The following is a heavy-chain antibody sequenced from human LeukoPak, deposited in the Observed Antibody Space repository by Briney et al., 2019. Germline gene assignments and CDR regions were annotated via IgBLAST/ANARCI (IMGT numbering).Heavy chain of an antibody. CDR1: GGSISSSSYY. D-gene: IGHD3-10*01. J-gene: IGHJ4*02. CDR2: IYYSGST. Sequence: PSETLSLTCTVSGGSISSSSYYWGWIRQPPGKGLEWIGSIYYSGSTYYNPSLKSRVTISVDTSKNQFSLKLSSVTAADTAVYYCAKGVRGVIIRRPFDYWGQGTLVTVSS. V-gene: IGHV4-39*07. CDR3: AKGVRGVIIRRPFDY.